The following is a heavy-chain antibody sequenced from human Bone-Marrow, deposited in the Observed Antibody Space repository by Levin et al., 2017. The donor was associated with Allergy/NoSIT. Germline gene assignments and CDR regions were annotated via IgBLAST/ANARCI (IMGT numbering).Heavy chain of an antibody. Sequence: GGSLRLSCAASGFTVSNNYMAWVRQPPGKGLEWVSFMYSGGTTHYADSAKGRFTISRDNSKNTLYLQMNSLRAEDTAVYYCARVPGYSWGQGSLVTVSS. V-gene: IGHV3-53*03. J-gene: IGHJ4*02. CDR3: ARVPGYS. CDR1: GFTVSNNY. CDR2: MYSGGTT.